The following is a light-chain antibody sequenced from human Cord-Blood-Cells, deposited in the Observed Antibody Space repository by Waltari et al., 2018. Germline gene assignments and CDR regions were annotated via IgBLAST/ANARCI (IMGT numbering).Light chain of an antibody. V-gene: IGLV2-14*01. CDR2: DVS. CDR3: SSYTSSSTHYV. CDR1: SSDVGGYNY. J-gene: IGLJ1*01. Sequence: QSALTQPASVSGSPGQSITISCTGTSSDVGGYNYVSWYQQHPGKAPKLMIYDVSKRPSGVASPFSASKSGNTASLTISGLQAEDEADYYCSSYTSSSTHYVFGTGTKVTVL.